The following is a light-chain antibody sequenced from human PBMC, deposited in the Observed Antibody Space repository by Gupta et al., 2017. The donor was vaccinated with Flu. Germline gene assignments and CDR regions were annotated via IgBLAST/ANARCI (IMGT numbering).Light chain of an antibody. J-gene: IGLJ3*02. CDR1: SSNIGRNG. Sequence: SSNIGRNGVSWYQHVPGRAPTLLIYNNNQRPSWVTDRFSCAKSGTSASLATSGRQYEDEADDYCSAWDDSLNGVWVFGGGTQLTVL. CDR3: SAWDDSLNGVWV. CDR2: NNN. V-gene: IGLV1-44*01.